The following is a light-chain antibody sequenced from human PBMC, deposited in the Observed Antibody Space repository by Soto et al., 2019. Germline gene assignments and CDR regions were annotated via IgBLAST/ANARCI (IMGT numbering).Light chain of an antibody. CDR2: EVS. Sequence: QSALTQPPSASGSPGQSVTISCTGTSSDVGGYNYVSWYQQYPGKAPKLMIYEVSKRPSGVPDRFSGSKSSNTASLTVSGLQTEDEADYYCSSYAGSYTVVFGGGTKLTVL. J-gene: IGLJ2*01. V-gene: IGLV2-8*01. CDR3: SSYAGSYTVV. CDR1: SSDVGGYNY.